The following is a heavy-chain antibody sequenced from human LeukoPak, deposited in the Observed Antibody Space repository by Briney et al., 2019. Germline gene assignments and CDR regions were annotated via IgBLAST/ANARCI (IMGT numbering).Heavy chain of an antibody. CDR3: ARGREIYDFWSGYYGGGNWFDP. CDR1: GYTLTELS. Sequence: ASVKVSCKVSGYTLTELSMHWVRQAPGKGLEWMGGFDPEDGETIYAQKFQGRVTMTEDTSTDTAYMELSSLRSEDTAVYYCARGREIYDFWSGYYGGGNWFDPWGQGTLVTVSS. V-gene: IGHV1-24*01. D-gene: IGHD3-3*01. CDR2: FDPEDGET. J-gene: IGHJ5*02.